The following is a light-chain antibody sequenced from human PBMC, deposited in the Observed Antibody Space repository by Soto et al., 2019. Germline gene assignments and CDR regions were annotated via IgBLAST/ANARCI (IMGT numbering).Light chain of an antibody. V-gene: IGLV2-23*02. CDR3: CSYAGSNTGV. J-gene: IGLJ2*01. Sequence: QSALTQSASVSGSPGQSITISCTGTSSDVGSYNLVSWYQQYPGKAPKLMIYEVNKRPSGVPNRFSGSKSGNAASLTISGLQTEDEADYYCCSYAGSNTGVFGGGTKLTVL. CDR1: SSDVGSYNL. CDR2: EVN.